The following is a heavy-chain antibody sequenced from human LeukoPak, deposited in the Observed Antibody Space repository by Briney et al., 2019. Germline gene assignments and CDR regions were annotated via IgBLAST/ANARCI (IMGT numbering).Heavy chain of an antibody. CDR2: INHSGST. D-gene: IGHD5-18*01. V-gene: IGHV4-34*01. CDR3: ARLGPHSYGDYYGMDV. Sequence: SETLSLTCAVSGGSFSDYYWSWIRQPPGKGLEWIGEINHSGSTNYNPSLKSRATISVDTSKNQFSLNLSSVTAADTAVYYCARLGPHSYGDYYGMDVWGQGTTVTVYS. CDR1: GGSFSDYY. J-gene: IGHJ6*02.